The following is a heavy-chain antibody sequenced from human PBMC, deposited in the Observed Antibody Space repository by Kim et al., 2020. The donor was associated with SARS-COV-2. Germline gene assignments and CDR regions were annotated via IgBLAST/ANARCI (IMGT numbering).Heavy chain of an antibody. D-gene: IGHD3-10*01. CDR1: GGSFTVHS. Sequence: SETLSLTCAVYGGSFTVHSWVWFRQPPGKGLEWIGEIRHYGATIYNPSLKSRVTISVDASKDQFSLSLNSVTAADTSIYYCARGIGGIGSGPVYFDYWDQGALVTVSS. V-gene: IGHV4-34*01. CDR2: IRHYGAT. J-gene: IGHJ4*02. CDR3: ARGIGGIGSGPVYFDY.